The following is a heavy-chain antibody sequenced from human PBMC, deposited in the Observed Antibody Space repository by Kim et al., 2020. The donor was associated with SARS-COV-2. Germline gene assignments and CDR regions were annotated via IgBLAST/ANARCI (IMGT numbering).Heavy chain of an antibody. J-gene: IGHJ5*02. Sequence: GGSLRLSCAASGFAFRSYAMHWVRQAPGRALEWVAIISSDGSNKDYRDSVKGRFTISRDNSKNTLYPQVNSLRPEDTAVYYCVRGGYCSGGSCYSPNWFDPWGQGTPVTVSS. CDR3: VRGGYCSGGSCYSPNWFDP. CDR1: GFAFRSYA. V-gene: IGHV3-30*03. D-gene: IGHD2-15*01. CDR2: ISSDGSNK.